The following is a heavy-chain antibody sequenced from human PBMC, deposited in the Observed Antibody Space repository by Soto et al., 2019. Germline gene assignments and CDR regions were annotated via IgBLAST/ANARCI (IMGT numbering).Heavy chain of an antibody. J-gene: IGHJ4*02. CDR1: GFTFSSSA. Sequence: HPGGCLRLSCAASGFTFSSSAMSWVRKAPGKGLERVSAISGSGGSTYSAESVKGRFTISRDNSKNTLYLQMNSLRAEDTAVYYCANTPPNRIGYYPHWGQGTLGTVS. D-gene: IGHD3-22*01. CDR3: ANTPPNRIGYYPH. CDR2: ISGSGGST. V-gene: IGHV3-23*01.